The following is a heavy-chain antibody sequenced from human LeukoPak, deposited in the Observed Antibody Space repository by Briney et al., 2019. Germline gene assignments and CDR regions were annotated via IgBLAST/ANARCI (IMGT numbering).Heavy chain of an antibody. CDR1: GFSFGSYA. CDR2: ISGNGEST. CDR3: AKENVYYYNRGGDYFDY. D-gene: IGHD3-10*01. Sequence: RSGGSLRLSCAASGFSFGSYAMSWVRQAPGKGLEWVSGISGNGESTSYAEPLKGRLTISRDNSKNTLYLQMSSLRAEDTAIFYCAKENVYYYNRGGDYFDYWGQGTLVTVSS. J-gene: IGHJ4*02. V-gene: IGHV3-23*01.